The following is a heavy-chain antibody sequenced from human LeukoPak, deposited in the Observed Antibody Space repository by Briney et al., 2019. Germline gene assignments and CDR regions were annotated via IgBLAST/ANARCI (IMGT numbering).Heavy chain of an antibody. CDR1: GGSISSYY. CDR3: ARVEARASGSYYVPYFFDY. J-gene: IGHJ4*02. D-gene: IGHD3-10*01. CDR2: ISYNGNT. V-gene: IGHV4-59*12. Sequence: SETLSLTCTVSGGSISSYYWTWIRQHPGKGLECIGHISYNGNTYYNPSLQSRVSVSMDPSKNDFSLNLNSVTAADTAVYFCARVEARASGSYYVPYFFDYWGQGILVTVSS.